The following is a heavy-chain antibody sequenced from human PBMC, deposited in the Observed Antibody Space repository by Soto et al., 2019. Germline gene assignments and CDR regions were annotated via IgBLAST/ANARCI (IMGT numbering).Heavy chain of an antibody. V-gene: IGHV3-7*01. J-gene: IGHJ4*02. CDR1: GFIFRRYW. CDR3: VTELEGSGRFDY. Sequence: GGSLRLSCSASGFIFRRYWMAWVRQAPGKGLEWVATIKLAGREKNYLRSGEGRFTISRDDAENSMSLQMSSLRGEDTAVYFCVTELEGSGRFDYWGLGTAVTVSA. D-gene: IGHD3-3*02. CDR2: IKLAGREK.